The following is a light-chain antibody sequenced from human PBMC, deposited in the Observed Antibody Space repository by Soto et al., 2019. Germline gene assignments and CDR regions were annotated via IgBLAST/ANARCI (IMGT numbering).Light chain of an antibody. CDR3: QQTFSPPYT. V-gene: IGKV1-39*01. J-gene: IGKJ2*01. CDR1: QSLSNS. Sequence: DIQMTQSLSSLSASVGDTVTITCRASQSLSNSLSWYQQKPGKAPKFLIYVASTLQRGVPSRFSGSGSGTDFTLTTSSLQPEDVATYYCQQTFSPPYTFGQGTKLEIK. CDR2: VAS.